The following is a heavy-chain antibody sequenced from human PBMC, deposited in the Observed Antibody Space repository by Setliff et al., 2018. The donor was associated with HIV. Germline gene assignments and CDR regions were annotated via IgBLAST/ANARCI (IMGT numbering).Heavy chain of an antibody. J-gene: IGHJ4*02. CDR2: LYWNDDK. D-gene: IGHD1-7*01. Sequence: SGPTLVNPTQTLTLTCDFSGFSLSTSGVGVGWIRQPPGKALEWVALLYWNDDKRYSPSLRNRLTITRDTSKKRLVLTVASLNRADSATYYCAHSGRELRGPYFDYWGQGIPVTVSS. V-gene: IGHV2-5*01. CDR1: GFSLSTSGVG. CDR3: AHSGRELRGPYFDY.